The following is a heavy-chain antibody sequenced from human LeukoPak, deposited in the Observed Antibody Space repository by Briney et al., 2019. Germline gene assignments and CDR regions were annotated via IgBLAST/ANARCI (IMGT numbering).Heavy chain of an antibody. CDR2: ISWNSGSI. D-gene: IGHD1-26*01. CDR1: GFTFDDYA. J-gene: IGHJ3*02. V-gene: IGHV3-9*01. Sequence: PGGSLRLSCAASGFTFDDYAMHWVRQAPGKGLEWVSGISWNSGSIGYADSVKGRFTISRDNAKNSLYLQMNSLRAEDTALYYCAKRAELLGDAFDIWGQGTMVTVSS. CDR3: AKRAELLGDAFDI.